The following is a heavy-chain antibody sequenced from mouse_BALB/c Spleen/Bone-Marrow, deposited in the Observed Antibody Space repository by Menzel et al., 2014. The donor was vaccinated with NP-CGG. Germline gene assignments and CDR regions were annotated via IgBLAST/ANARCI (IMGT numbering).Heavy chain of an antibody. CDR1: GFSLTRYG. CDR3: ARNGNFFAMDS. V-gene: IGHV2-6-1*01. Sequence: VNLVESGPGLVAPSQSLSITCTISGFSLTRYGVHWVRQPPGEGLEWLVVIWSDGSTTYNSALKSRLSITKDNSKSQVFLKMNSLQTDDTAMYYCARNGNFFAMDSWGQGTSVTVSS. D-gene: IGHD2-1*01. J-gene: IGHJ4*01. CDR2: IWSDGST.